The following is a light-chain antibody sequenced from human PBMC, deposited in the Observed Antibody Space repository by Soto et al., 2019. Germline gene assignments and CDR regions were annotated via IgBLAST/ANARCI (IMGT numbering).Light chain of an antibody. Sequence: QSALTQPRSVSGSPGQSVTISCTGTSSDVGGYNYVSWYQQHPGKAPKLMIYDVSKRPSGVPDRFSGSKSGNTASLTISGPQAEDEADYYCCSYAGSYTFVIGTGTKLTVL. V-gene: IGLV2-11*01. CDR2: DVS. CDR3: CSYAGSYTFV. CDR1: SSDVGGYNY. J-gene: IGLJ1*01.